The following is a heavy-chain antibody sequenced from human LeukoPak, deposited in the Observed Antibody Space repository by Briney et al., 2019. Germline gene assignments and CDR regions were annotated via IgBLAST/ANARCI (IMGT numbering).Heavy chain of an antibody. CDR2: INPNSGGT. D-gene: IGHD3-22*01. CDR3: ARRITMIDDAFDI. J-gene: IGHJ3*02. CDR1: GYTFTGYY. Sequence: GASVKVSCKASGYTFTGYYMHWVRQAPGQGLEWMGWINPNSGGTNYAQKFQGRVTMTRDTSISTAYMELSRLRSDDTAVYYCARRITMIDDAFDIWGQGTMVTVSS. V-gene: IGHV1-2*02.